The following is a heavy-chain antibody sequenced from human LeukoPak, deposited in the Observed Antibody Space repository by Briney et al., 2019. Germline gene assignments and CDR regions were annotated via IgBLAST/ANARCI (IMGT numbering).Heavy chain of an antibody. J-gene: IGHJ4*02. CDR1: GFTFSSYG. V-gene: IGHV3-30*18. CDR3: AKDQSQ. Sequence: PGRSLRLSCAASGFTFSSYGMHWVRQAPGKGLEWVAVISYDGSNKYYADSVKGRFTISRDNPKNTLYLQINSLRPEDTAVYYCAKDQSQWGQGTLVIVSS. CDR2: ISYDGSNK.